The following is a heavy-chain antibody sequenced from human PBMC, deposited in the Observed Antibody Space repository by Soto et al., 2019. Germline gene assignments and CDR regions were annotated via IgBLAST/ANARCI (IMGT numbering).Heavy chain of an antibody. CDR3: ARVASALDVLRYFDWYIDY. J-gene: IGHJ4*02. V-gene: IGHV1-69*02. CDR2: IIPILGIA. CDR1: GGTFSSYT. D-gene: IGHD3-9*01. Sequence: SVKVSCKASGGTFSSYTISWVRQAHGQGLEWMGRIIPILGIANYAQKFQGRVTITADKSTSTAYMELSSLRSEDTAVYYCARVASALDVLRYFDWYIDYWGQGTLVTVSS.